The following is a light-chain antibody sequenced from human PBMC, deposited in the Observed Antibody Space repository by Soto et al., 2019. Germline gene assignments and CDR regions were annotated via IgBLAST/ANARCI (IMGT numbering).Light chain of an antibody. Sequence: QSALTQPASVSGSPGQSITISCTGTSNDFVSWYQQHPGKAPELIIYEVNNRPSQISDRFSASKSGSTASLTISGLQAADDATYYCSSFTDPTTLYVFGAGTKVTVL. V-gene: IGLV2-14*01. J-gene: IGLJ1*01. CDR3: SSFTDPTTLYV. CDR1: SNDFV. CDR2: EVN.